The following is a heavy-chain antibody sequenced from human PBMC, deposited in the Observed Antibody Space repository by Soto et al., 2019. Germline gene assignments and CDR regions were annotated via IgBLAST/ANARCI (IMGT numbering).Heavy chain of an antibody. V-gene: IGHV3-15*01. D-gene: IGHD3-16*02. CDR2: IKSKTDGGTT. J-gene: IGHJ4*02. CDR3: TTLSYDYIWGSYRSWPDY. CDR1: GFTFSNAW. Sequence: GGSLSLSCAASGFTFSNAWMSWVRQAPGKGLEWVGRIKSKTDGGTTDYAAPVKGRFTISRDDSKNTLCLQMNSLKTEDTAVYYCTTLSYDYIWGSYRSWPDYWGQGTLVTVSS.